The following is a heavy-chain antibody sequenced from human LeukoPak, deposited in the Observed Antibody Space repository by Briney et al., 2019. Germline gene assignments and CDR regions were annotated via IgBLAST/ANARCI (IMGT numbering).Heavy chain of an antibody. J-gene: IGHJ5*02. CDR3: ARVQSRLSWFDP. CDR1: GGSISNYY. Sequence: SETLSLTCTVPGGSISNYYWSWIRQPPGKGLEWIGYIYYSGSTNYNPSLKSRVTISVDTSKDQFSLKLSSVTAADTAVYYCARVQSRLSWFDPWGQGTLVTVSS. CDR2: IYYSGST. V-gene: IGHV4-59*01.